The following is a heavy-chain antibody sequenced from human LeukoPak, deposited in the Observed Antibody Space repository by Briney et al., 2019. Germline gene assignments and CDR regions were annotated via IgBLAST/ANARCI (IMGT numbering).Heavy chain of an antibody. CDR2: ISGSGDNT. Sequence: PGGSLRLSCAASGCTFSSYAMSWVRQAPGKGLGWVSAISGSGDNTYFADSVKGRFTISRDNSKNTLYLQMNSLRAEDTAVYYCAKTPFSSSWYYFDYWGQGTLVTVSS. CDR1: GCTFSSYA. CDR3: AKTPFSSSWYYFDY. V-gene: IGHV3-23*01. J-gene: IGHJ4*02. D-gene: IGHD6-13*01.